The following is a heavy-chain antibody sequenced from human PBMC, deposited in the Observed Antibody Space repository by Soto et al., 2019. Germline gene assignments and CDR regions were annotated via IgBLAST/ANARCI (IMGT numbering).Heavy chain of an antibody. CDR2: IHDRGST. J-gene: IGHJ5*02. Sequence: QVKLQESGPGLEKPSGTLSLTCAVSGGSISNNRWWTWVRQAPGKGLEWIGEIHDRGSTNYNLSLKGRATVSIDRSKHQFSLEMRAVTAADTAVYYCAGQWAAGYGAFDPWGQGTLVTVSS. CDR1: GGSISNNRW. V-gene: IGHV4-4*02. CDR3: AGQWAAGYGAFDP. D-gene: IGHD3-9*01.